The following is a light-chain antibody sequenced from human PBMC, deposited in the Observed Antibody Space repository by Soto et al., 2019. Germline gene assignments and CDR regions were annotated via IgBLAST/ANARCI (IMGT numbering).Light chain of an antibody. CDR3: QQRSNWPLT. CDR1: QSVRSS. J-gene: IGKJ4*01. V-gene: IGKV3-15*01. Sequence: EKVMTQSPATLSVSPGERATLSCRASQSVRSSLAWYQQKPGRAPRLLIYDASTRATGIPARFSGSGSGTEFTLTISSLQSEDFAVYYCQQRSNWPLTFGGGTKVDIK. CDR2: DAS.